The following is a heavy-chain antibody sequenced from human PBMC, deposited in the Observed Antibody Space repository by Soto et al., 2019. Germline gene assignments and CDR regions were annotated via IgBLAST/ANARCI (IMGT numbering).Heavy chain of an antibody. CDR2: IKSKTDGGTT. J-gene: IGHJ1*01. D-gene: IGHD1-26*01. CDR1: GFTFSNAW. V-gene: IGHV3-15*07. CDR3: TTGEGELLREQYFQH. Sequence: EVQLVESGGGLVKPGGSLRLSCAASGFTFSNAWMNWVRQAPGKGLEWVGRIKSKTDGGTTDYAATVKGRFTISRDDSKNTLYLQRNSLKTEDTAVYYCTTGEGELLREQYFQHWGQGTLVTVSS.